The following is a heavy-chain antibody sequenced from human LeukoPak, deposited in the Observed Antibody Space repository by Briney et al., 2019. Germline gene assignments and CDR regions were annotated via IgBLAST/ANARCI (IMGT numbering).Heavy chain of an antibody. D-gene: IGHD3-3*01. Sequence: AIRGRWGSTYYADSVKGRFTISRDNSKNTVYLQMNRLRAEDTAVYYCAKDQTTYYDFWSGYSDYWGQGTLVTVSS. CDR2: IRGRWGST. J-gene: IGHJ4*02. CDR3: AKDQTTYYDFWSGYSDY. V-gene: IGHV3-23*01.